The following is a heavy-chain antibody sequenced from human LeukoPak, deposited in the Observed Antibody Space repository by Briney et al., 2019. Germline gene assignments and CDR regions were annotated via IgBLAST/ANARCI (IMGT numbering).Heavy chain of an antibody. J-gene: IGHJ4*02. D-gene: IGHD2-2*01. CDR2: IRNKANSYAT. Sequence: GGSLKLSCVTSGFTFGGSGMHWVRQASGKGLEWVGHIRNKANSYATAYAASVRDRFTISRDDSKNTAFLKMNSLKTEDTAMYYCTRPSSRFCSRTSCYWDSWGQGTLVTVSS. V-gene: IGHV3-73*01. CDR1: GFTFGGSG. CDR3: TRPSSRFCSRTSCYWDS.